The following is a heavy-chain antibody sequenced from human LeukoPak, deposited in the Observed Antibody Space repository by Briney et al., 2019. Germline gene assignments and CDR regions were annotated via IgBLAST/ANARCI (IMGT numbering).Heavy chain of an antibody. D-gene: IGHD6-13*01. Sequence: GGSLRLSCAASGFTFSSYAMSWVRQAPGKGLEWVSAISDSGGSTYYADSVKGRFTISRDNSKNTLYLQMNSLRAEDTAVYYCAKDGPYSSQPYYFDYWGQGTLVTVSS. J-gene: IGHJ4*02. V-gene: IGHV3-23*01. CDR3: AKDGPYSSQPYYFDY. CDR2: ISDSGGST. CDR1: GFTFSSYA.